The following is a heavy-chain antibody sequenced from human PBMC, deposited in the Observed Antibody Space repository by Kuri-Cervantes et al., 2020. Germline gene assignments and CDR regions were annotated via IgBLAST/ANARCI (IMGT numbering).Heavy chain of an antibody. V-gene: IGHV3-30-3*01. CDR1: GFTFSSYA. CDR3: ARDRWRGGREGVYYDSSAFYYYGMDV. J-gene: IGHJ6*02. D-gene: IGHD3-22*01. Sequence: GGSLRLSCAASGFTFSSYAMHWVRQAPGKGLEWVAVISYDGSNKYYADSVKGRFTISRDNSKNTLYLQMNSLRAEDTAVYYCARDRWRGGREGVYYDSSAFYYYGMDVWGHGTTVTVSS. CDR2: ISYDGSNK.